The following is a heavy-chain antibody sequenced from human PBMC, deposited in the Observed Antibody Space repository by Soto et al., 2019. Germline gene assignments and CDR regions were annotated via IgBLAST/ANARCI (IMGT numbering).Heavy chain of an antibody. CDR1: GFTFSSYD. V-gene: IGHV3-13*01. CDR3: ARGPDTAMVTTFHYYGMDV. J-gene: IGHJ6*02. CDR2: IGTAGDT. D-gene: IGHD5-18*01. Sequence: EVQLVESGGGLVQPGGSLRLSCAASGFTFSSYDMHWVRQATGKGLEWVSAIGTAGDTYYPGSVKGRFTISRENAKNSLYLQMNSLRAEDTAVYYCARGPDTAMVTTFHYYGMDVWGQGTTVTVSS.